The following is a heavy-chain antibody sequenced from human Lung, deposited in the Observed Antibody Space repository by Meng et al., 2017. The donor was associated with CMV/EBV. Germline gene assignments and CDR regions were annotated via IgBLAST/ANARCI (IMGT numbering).Heavy chain of an antibody. D-gene: IGHD3-3*01. V-gene: IGHV4-34*01. CDR3: ARRLRFLEWLLYLGWFDP. CDR1: GGSFSGYY. CDR2: INHSGST. J-gene: IGHJ5*02. Sequence: SETLSLTCAVYGGSFSGYYWSWIRQPPGKGLEWIGEINHSGSTNYNPSLKSRVTISVDTSKNQFSLKLSSVTAADTAVYYCARRLRFLEWLLYLGWFDPWGQGTLVTFSS.